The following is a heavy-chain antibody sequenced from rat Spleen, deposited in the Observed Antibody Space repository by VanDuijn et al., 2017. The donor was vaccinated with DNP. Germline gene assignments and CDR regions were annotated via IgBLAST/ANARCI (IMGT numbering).Heavy chain of an antibody. J-gene: IGHJ2*01. Sequence: EVQLVESGGGLVQPGRSMKLSCAASGFTFSNYDMAWVRQAPTKGLEWVASISYDGSSTYYRDSVKGRFTISRDNAKSTLYLQMDSLRSEDTATYYCTTLYYYDGSRYWGQGVMVTVSS. V-gene: IGHV5-20*01. CDR2: ISYDGSST. D-gene: IGHD1-12*02. CDR3: TTLYYYDGSRY. CDR1: GFTFSNYD.